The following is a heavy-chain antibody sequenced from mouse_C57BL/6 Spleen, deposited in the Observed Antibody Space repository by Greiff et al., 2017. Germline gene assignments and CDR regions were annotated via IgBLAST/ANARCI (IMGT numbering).Heavy chain of an antibody. CDR3: ARWDGRSAMDY. Sequence: QVQLQQSGAELVRPGTSVKVSCKASGYAFTNYLIEWVKQRPGQGLEWIGVINPGSGGTNYNEKFKGKATLTADKSSSTAYMQLSSLTSEDSAVYFCARWDGRSAMDYWGQGTSVTVSS. CDR2: INPGSGGT. J-gene: IGHJ4*01. CDR1: GYAFTNYL. D-gene: IGHD2-3*01. V-gene: IGHV1-54*01.